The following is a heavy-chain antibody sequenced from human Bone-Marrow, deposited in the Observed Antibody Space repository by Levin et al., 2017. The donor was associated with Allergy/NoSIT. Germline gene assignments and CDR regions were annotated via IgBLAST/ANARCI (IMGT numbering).Heavy chain of an antibody. CDR3: SGGSYLGNYFDY. V-gene: IGHV3-33*01. D-gene: IGHD1-26*01. CDR1: GFTFSSYG. J-gene: IGHJ4*02. CDR2: IWYDGSNK. Sequence: LSLTCAASGFTFSSYGMHWVRQAPGKGLEWVAVIWYDGSNKYYADSVKGRFTISRDNSKNTLYLQMNSLRAEDTAVYYCSGGSYLGNYFDYWGQGTLVTVSS.